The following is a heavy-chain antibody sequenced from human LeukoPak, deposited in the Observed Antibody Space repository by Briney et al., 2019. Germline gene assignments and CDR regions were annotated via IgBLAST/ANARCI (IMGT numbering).Heavy chain of an antibody. V-gene: IGHV4-39*01. J-gene: IGHJ5*02. CDR1: GGSISSSSYY. Sequence: ETLSLTCTVSGGSISSSSYYWGWIRQPPGKGLEWIGSIYYSGSTYYNPSLKSRVTISVDTSKNQFSLKLSSVTAADTAVYYCARGIWFDPWGQGTLVTVSS. CDR3: ARGIWFDP. CDR2: IYYSGST.